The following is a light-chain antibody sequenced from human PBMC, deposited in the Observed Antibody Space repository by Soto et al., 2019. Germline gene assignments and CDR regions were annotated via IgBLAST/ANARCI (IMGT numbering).Light chain of an antibody. CDR1: SSDVGGYNY. Sequence: QSALTQPASVSGSPGQSITISCTGTSSDVGGYNYVSWYQQHPGKAPKLMIYKVSNRPSGVSNRFSGSKSGNTASLTISGLQAEDEADYYCSSYTSSSTPLYVFGTGTKVTVL. V-gene: IGLV2-14*01. J-gene: IGLJ1*01. CDR3: SSYTSSSTPLYV. CDR2: KVS.